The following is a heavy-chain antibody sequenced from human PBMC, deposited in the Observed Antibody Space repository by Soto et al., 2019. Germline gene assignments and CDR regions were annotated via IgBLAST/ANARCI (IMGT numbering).Heavy chain of an antibody. V-gene: IGHV3-23*01. CDR1: GFTFSGYA. CDR3: ARAGGQCSGPNCYPHGFDA. Sequence: PGGSLRLSCAASGFTFSGYAMNWVRQAPGKGLEWVSGIVAGGVTTFSADSVKGRFSISRDNSKNTVYLQMNSLRAEDTAVYYCARAGGQCSGPNCYPHGFDAWGQGILVTVSS. J-gene: IGHJ5*02. D-gene: IGHD2-2*01. CDR2: IVAGGVTT.